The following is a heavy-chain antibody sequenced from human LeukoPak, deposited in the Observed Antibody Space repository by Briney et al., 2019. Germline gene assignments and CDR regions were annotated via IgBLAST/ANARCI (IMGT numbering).Heavy chain of an antibody. J-gene: IGHJ4*02. CDR3: ARLKQSRGFDY. CDR1: GFTFSSYS. Sequence: TGGSLRLSCAASGFTFSSYSMNWVRQAPGKGLEWVSSISSSSSYIYYADSVKGRFTISRDNAKNSLYLQMNSLRAEDTAAYYCARLKQSRGFDYWGQGTLVTVSS. V-gene: IGHV3-21*01. CDR2: ISSSSSYI.